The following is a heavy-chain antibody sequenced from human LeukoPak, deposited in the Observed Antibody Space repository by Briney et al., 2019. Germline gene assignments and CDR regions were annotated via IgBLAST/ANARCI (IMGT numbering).Heavy chain of an antibody. CDR2: ISYDGSKK. Sequence: RGSLRLSCAPSGFRLTTYGMHWVRPAPDKGLEWVAVISYDGSKKYYADSVKGPFTISTDTSKNTLGLQMNSLITADTAVYNCAKDGRMTAAGGLDPGGQGTLV. CDR3: AKDGRMTAAGGLDP. D-gene: IGHD6-19*01. J-gene: IGHJ5*02. V-gene: IGHV3-30*18. CDR1: GFRLTTYG.